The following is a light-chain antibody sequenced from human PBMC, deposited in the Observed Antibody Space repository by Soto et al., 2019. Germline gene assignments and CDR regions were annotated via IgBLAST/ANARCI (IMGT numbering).Light chain of an antibody. CDR1: SGDVGGYNY. CDR2: EVS. J-gene: IGLJ2*01. CDR3: SSYTSSSTLV. V-gene: IGLV2-14*01. Sequence: QSVLTQPASVSESPGQSITISCTGTSGDVGGYNYVSWYQQHPGKAPKLMIYEVSNRPSGVSNRFSGSKSGNTASLTISGLQAEDEADYYCSSYTSSSTLVFGEGTKLTVL.